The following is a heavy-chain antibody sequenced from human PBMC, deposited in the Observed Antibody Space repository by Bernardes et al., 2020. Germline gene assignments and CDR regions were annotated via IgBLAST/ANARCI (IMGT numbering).Heavy chain of an antibody. CDR3: AGLGREGYCSGGSCPHPLNDAFDI. CDR2: IYYSGST. J-gene: IGHJ3*02. V-gene: IGHV4-39*01. Sequence: SETLSLTCTVSGGSIRSISYYWGWLLQPPGKGLEWIGSIYYSGSTYYNPSLKSRVTISVDTSKNQFSLKLSSVTAADTAVYYCAGLGREGYCSGGSCPHPLNDAFDIWGQGTMVTVSS. D-gene: IGHD2-15*01. CDR1: GGSIRSISYY.